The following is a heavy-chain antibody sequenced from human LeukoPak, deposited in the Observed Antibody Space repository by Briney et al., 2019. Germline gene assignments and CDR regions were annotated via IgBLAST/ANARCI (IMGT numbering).Heavy chain of an antibody. J-gene: IGHJ5*02. V-gene: IGHV4-39*02. CDR1: GGSISSSSNC. CDR3: ARDYGSGWSGLFDP. D-gene: IGHD6-19*01. Sequence: PPETLSLTCTASGGSISSSSNCWGWIREHPGKGLEWFRSIYYSESTYYNPSPKSPFTISVDTTKNQFTLKLSSVTAAAAAVYYRARDYGSGWSGLFDPWGEGTLVTVSS. CDR2: IYYSEST.